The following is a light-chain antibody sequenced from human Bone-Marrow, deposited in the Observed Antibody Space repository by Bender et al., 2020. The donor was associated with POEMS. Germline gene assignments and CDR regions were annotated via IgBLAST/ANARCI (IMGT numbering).Light chain of an antibody. V-gene: IGLV1-44*01. J-gene: IGLJ3*02. CDR1: NSNIGTNA. Sequence: QSVLTQPPSASGTPGQRVTISCSGSNSNIGTNAVNWYQQFPGPAPNLLIYSDNQRPSGVPDRFYAFKSGTSDSLAISGLQSEDEADYYCAAWAAGLSGGVFGGGTKLTVL. CDR3: AAWAAGLSGGV. CDR2: SDN.